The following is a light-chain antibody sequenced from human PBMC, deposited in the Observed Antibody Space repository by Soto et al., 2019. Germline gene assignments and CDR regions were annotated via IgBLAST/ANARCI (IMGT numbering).Light chain of an antibody. CDR2: EVS. CDR1: SSDVGGYNY. J-gene: IGLJ1*01. V-gene: IGLV2-14*01. Sequence: QSALTQPASVSGSPGQSNTISCTGTSSDVGGYNYVSWYQQHPGKAPKLMIYEVSNRPSGVSNRFSGSKSGNTAYLTISGLQAEDEADYYCSSYTSSSTLVFGTGTKVTVL. CDR3: SSYTSSSTLV.